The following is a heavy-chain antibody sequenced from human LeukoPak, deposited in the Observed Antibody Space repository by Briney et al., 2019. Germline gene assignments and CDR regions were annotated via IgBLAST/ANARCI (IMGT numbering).Heavy chain of an antibody. CDR1: GFTFSSYG. CDR2: IRYDGSNK. V-gene: IGHV3-30*02. CDR3: AKIRLITTTVTT. D-gene: IGHD4-17*01. Sequence: GGSLRLSCAASGFTFSSYGMHWVRQAPGKGLEGVAFIRYDGSNKYYADSVKGRFTISRDNSKNMLYLQMNSLRAEDTAVYYCAKIRLITTTVTTWGQGTLVTVSS. J-gene: IGHJ5*02.